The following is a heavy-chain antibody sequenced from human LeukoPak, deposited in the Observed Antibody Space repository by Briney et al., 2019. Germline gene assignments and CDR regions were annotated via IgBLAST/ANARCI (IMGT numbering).Heavy chain of an antibody. CDR3: AKKYSSGRRPYDYYMDV. J-gene: IGHJ6*03. V-gene: IGHV3-30*02. D-gene: IGHD6-19*01. CDR1: GFTFSSYG. Sequence: GGSLRLSCAASGFTFSSYGMNWVRQAPGKGLEWVAFIRYDGSDKYYADSVKGRFTASRGNSKNMVYLQMNSLRAEDTAVYYCAKKYSSGRRPYDYYMDVWGKGTTVIVSS. CDR2: IRYDGSDK.